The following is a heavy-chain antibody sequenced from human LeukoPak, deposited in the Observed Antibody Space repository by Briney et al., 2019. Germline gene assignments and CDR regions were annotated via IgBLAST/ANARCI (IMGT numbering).Heavy chain of an antibody. CDR3: ARGLHSLPRSTLDY. CDR2: IKQDGSEK. V-gene: IGHV3-7*01. J-gene: IGHJ4*02. D-gene: IGHD2-2*01. Sequence: GGSLRLSCAASGFTFTSYWMTWVRQAPGKGLEWVANIKQDGSEKNYVDSVKGRFTISRDNAENSLYLQMNSLRAEDTAVYYCARGLHSLPRSTLDYWGQGTLVTVSS. CDR1: GFTFTSYW.